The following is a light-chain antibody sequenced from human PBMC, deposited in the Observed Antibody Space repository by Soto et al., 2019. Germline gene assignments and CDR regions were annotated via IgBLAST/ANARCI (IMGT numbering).Light chain of an antibody. J-gene: IGKJ4*01. CDR2: GAS. Sequence: EIVLTQSPGTLSLSPGERATLSCRASQSVSSSYLAWYQQKPGQAPRLLIYGASSRATGIPDTFSGSGSGTDFTLTISRLEPDDVAVYYCHQYDSSPLTFGGGTKVEIK. CDR3: HQYDSSPLT. V-gene: IGKV3-20*01. CDR1: QSVSSSY.